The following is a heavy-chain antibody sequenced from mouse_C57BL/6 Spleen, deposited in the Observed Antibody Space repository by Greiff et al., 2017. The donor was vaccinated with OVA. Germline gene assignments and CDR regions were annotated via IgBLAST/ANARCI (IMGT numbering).Heavy chain of an antibody. Sequence: QVQLQQSGPELVKPGASVKISCKASGYAFSSSWMNWVKQRPGKGLEWIGRLYPGDGDTNYNGKFKGKATLTADKSSSTAYMQLSSLTSEDSAVYFCARGDYGNYYAMDYWGQGTSVTVSS. D-gene: IGHD2-1*01. J-gene: IGHJ4*01. CDR1: GYAFSSSW. CDR3: ARGDYGNYYAMDY. CDR2: LYPGDGDT. V-gene: IGHV1-82*01.